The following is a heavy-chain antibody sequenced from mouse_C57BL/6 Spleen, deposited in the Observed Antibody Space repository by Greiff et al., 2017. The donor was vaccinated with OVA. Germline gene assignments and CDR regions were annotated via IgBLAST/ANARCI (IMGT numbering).Heavy chain of an antibody. CDR3: ARDYGSSYWYFDV. CDR2: ISSGSSTI. CDR1: GFTFSDYG. D-gene: IGHD1-1*01. V-gene: IGHV5-17*01. J-gene: IGHJ1*03. Sequence: DVHLVESGGGLVKPGGSLKLSCAASGFTFSDYGMHWVRQAPEKGLEWVAYISSGSSTIYYADTVKGRFTISRDNAKNTLFLQMTSPRSEDTAMYYCARDYGSSYWYFDVWGTGTTVTVSS.